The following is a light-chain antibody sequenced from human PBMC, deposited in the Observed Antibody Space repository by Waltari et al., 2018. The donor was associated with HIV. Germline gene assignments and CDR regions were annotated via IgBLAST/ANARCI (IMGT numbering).Light chain of an antibody. CDR1: QSISSY. J-gene: IGKJ1*01. CDR2: GAS. CDR3: QQGSFTPPT. Sequence: DIQMTQSPSSLSASVEDRVTITCRASQSISSYLNWYQHKPGKAPKLVISGASSLQSGVPSRFSGSGSGTDFTLTISSLQPEDFATYYCQQGSFTPPTFGQGTKVEVK. V-gene: IGKV1-39*01.